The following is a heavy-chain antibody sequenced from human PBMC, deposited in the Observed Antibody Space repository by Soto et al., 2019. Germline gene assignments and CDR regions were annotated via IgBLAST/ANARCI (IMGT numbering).Heavy chain of an antibody. D-gene: IGHD6-19*01. CDR1: GFTFSSYA. CDR2: ISGSGGST. V-gene: IGHV3-23*01. CDR3: AKPPVAQWLVYYFDY. Sequence: EVQLLESGGGLVQPGGSLRLSCAASGFTFSSYAMSWVRQSPGKGLEWVSAISGSGGSTYYADSVKGRFTSSRDNSKNTLYLQMNSLRAEDTAVYYCAKPPVAQWLVYYFDYWGQGTLVTVSS. J-gene: IGHJ4*02.